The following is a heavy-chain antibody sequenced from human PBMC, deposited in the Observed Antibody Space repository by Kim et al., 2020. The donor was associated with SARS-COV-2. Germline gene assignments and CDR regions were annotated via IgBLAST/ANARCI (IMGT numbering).Heavy chain of an antibody. CDR1: GGTFSSYA. CDR3: ASLPEGPDYMRGYSSSSVDSKNWFDP. J-gene: IGHJ5*02. CDR2: IIPIFGTA. D-gene: IGHD6-6*01. V-gene: IGHV1-69*13. Sequence: SVKVSCKASGGTFSSYAISWVRQAPGQGLEWMGGIIPIFGTANYAQKFQGRVTITADESTSTAYMELSSLRSEDTAVYYCASLPEGPDYMRGYSSSSVDSKNWFDPWGQGTLVTVSS.